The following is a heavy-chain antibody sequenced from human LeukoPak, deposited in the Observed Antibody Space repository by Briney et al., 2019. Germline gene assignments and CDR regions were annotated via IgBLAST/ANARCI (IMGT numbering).Heavy chain of an antibody. CDR2: IIPILGIA. J-gene: IGHJ4*02. CDR1: GGTFSSYA. V-gene: IGHV1-69*04. D-gene: IGHD3-10*01. Sequence: ASVKVSCKASGGTFSSYAISWVRQAPGQGLEWMGRIIPILGIANYAQKFQGRVTITADKSTSTAYMELSSLRSEDTAVYYCARTYGSGSYADEWGQATLVTVSS. CDR3: ARTYGSGSYADE.